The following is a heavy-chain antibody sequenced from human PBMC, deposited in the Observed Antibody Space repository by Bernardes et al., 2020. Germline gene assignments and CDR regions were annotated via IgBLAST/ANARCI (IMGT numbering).Heavy chain of an antibody. J-gene: IGHJ4*02. D-gene: IGHD4-17*01. CDR3: ARRYGDFFDY. CDR1: GFTVSSNY. CDR2: IYSGGST. V-gene: IGHV3-53*01. Sequence: GGSLSLSCAASGFTVSSNYMRWVRQAPGKGLAWVSVIYSGGSTYYADSVKGRFTISRDNAKNSLYLQMNSLRAEDTAVYYCARRYGDFFDYWGQGTLVTGSA.